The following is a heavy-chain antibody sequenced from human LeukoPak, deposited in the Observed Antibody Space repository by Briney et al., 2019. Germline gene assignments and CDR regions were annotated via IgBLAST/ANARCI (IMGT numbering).Heavy chain of an antibody. J-gene: IGHJ6*02. V-gene: IGHV1-3*01. D-gene: IGHD2-2*01. Sequence: ASVKVSRKASGYTFAKYAIHWVRQAPGQRLEWMGWINAGNGNTRYSQKFQGGVTITRDTSAGTAYMELSSLRSEDTAVYYCARSILVVPVASHYNYGVDVWGQGTTVTVSS. CDR2: INAGNGNT. CDR1: GYTFAKYA. CDR3: ARSILVVPVASHYNYGVDV.